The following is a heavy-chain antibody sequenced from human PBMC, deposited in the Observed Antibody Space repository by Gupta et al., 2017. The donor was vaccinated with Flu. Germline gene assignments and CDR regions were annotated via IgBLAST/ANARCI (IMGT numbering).Heavy chain of an antibody. D-gene: IGHD3-3*01. Sequence: EVQLLESGGDLVQPGGSLRLSCAASGFIFSNYGMNWVRQAPGKGLEWVSAISGSGGSTFYADSVKGRFTISRDNSNGTLFMQMNSVRVEDTAVYYCAKGPIFGVVTGQFDYWSQGTLVTVSS. CDR2: ISGSGGST. J-gene: IGHJ4*02. V-gene: IGHV3-23*01. CDR1: GFIFSNYG. CDR3: AKGPIFGVVTGQFDY.